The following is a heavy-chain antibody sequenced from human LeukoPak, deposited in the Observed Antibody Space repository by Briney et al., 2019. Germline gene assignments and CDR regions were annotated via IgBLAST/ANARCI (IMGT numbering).Heavy chain of an antibody. CDR3: ARVRGPRSRGFDY. Sequence: PGGSLKLSCAASGFTFSSYSMNWVGQAPGKGLEWVSSISSSSSYIYYADSVKGRFTISRDNAKNSLYLQMNSLRAEDTAVYYCARVRGPRSRGFDYWGPGSLVTVSS. CDR2: ISSSSSYI. V-gene: IGHV3-21*01. D-gene: IGHD3-10*01. CDR1: GFTFSSYS. J-gene: IGHJ4*02.